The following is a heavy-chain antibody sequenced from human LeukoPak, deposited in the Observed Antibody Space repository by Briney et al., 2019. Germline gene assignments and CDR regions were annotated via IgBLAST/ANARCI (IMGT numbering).Heavy chain of an antibody. V-gene: IGHV1-46*01. CDR1: GYTFTSYY. Sequence: GAPVKVSCKASGYTFTSYYMHWVRQAPGQGLEWMGIINSSGGSTSYAQKFQGRVTMTRDTSTSTVYMELSSLRSEDTAVYYCARVGPYGPGAFDIWGQGTMVTVSS. CDR2: INSSGGST. J-gene: IGHJ3*02. CDR3: ARVGPYGPGAFDI. D-gene: IGHD3-10*01.